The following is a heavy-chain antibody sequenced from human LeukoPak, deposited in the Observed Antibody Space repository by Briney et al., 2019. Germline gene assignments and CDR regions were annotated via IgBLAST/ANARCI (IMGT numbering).Heavy chain of an antibody. Sequence: GGSLRLSCAASGFTVSSNYMSWVRQAPGKGLEWVSVIYSGGSTYYADSVKGRFTISRDNSKNTLYLQMNSLRAEDTAVYYCAKDMIYGDPYGMDVWGQGTTVTVSS. D-gene: IGHD4-17*01. CDR3: AKDMIYGDPYGMDV. CDR2: IYSGGST. J-gene: IGHJ6*02. V-gene: IGHV3-53*01. CDR1: GFTVSSNY.